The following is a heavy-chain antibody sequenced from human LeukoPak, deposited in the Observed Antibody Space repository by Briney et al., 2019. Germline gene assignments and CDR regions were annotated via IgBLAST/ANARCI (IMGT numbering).Heavy chain of an antibody. J-gene: IGHJ4*02. CDR3: ARDTYYHYYDSSGYYIDY. CDR2: IWYDGSNK. Sequence: GRSLRLSCAASGFTFSSYGMHWVRQAQGKGLECVAVIWYDGSNKYYADSVKGRFTISRDNSKNTLYLQMNSLRAEDTAVYYCARDTYYHYYDSSGYYIDYWGQGTLVTVSS. CDR1: GFTFSSYG. D-gene: IGHD3-22*01. V-gene: IGHV3-33*01.